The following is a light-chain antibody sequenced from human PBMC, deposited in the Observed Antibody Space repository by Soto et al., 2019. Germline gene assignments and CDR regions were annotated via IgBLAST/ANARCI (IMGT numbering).Light chain of an antibody. J-gene: IGKJ4*01. CDR1: QSLLHTNGYNY. V-gene: IGKV2-28*01. CDR2: LAS. Sequence: DVVMTQSPLSLPVTPGEPASISCRSSQSLLHTNGYNYLAWFLQKAGQSPQLLIYLASSRASGVPDRFSGSGSGTDFTLEISSVKAEDVGIYYCMQLLHPPLTFGGGTKVEIK. CDR3: MQLLHPPLT.